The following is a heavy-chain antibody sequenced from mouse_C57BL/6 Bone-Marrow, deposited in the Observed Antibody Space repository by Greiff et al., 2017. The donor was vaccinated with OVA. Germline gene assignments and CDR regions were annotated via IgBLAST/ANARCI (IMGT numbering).Heavy chain of an antibody. Sequence: QVQLKESGPGLVAPSQRLSITCTVSGFSLTSYAISWVRQPPGKGLEWLGVIWTGGGTNYNSALKSRLSISKDNSKSQVFLKMNSLQTDDTARYYCARSRFYYGSSYWYFDVWGTGTTVTVSS. J-gene: IGHJ1*03. CDR2: IWTGGGT. V-gene: IGHV2-9-1*01. D-gene: IGHD1-1*01. CDR1: GFSLTSYA. CDR3: ARSRFYYGSSYWYFDV.